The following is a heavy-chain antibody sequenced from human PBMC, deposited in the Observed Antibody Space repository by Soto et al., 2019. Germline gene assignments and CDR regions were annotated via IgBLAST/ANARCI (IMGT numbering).Heavy chain of an antibody. D-gene: IGHD3-10*02. Sequence: QVQLQESGPGLVKPSETLSLTCTVSGGSVSSGSYYWSWIRQPPGKGLEWIGNIYYSVSTNYNPSLKSRVTLSVDTSKNPFSLKLSSVTAADTAVYYCARDPSALFDYVHVNAFDIWGQWTMVTVSS. CDR2: IYYSVST. J-gene: IGHJ3*02. V-gene: IGHV4-61*01. CDR1: GGSVSSGSYY. CDR3: ARDPSALFDYVHVNAFDI.